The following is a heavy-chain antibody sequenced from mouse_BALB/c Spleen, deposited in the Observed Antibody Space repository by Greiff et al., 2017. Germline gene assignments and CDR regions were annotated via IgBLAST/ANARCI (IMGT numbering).Heavy chain of an antibody. CDR2: ISDGGSYT. D-gene: IGHD2-1*01. J-gene: IGHJ3*01. V-gene: IGHV5-4*02. Sequence: EVQRVESGGGLVKPGGSLKLSCAASGFTFSDYYMYWVRQTPEKRLEWVATISDGGSYTYYPDSVKGRFTISRDNAKNNLYLQMSSLKSEDTAMYYCARDRGNYETYWGQGTLVTVSA. CDR3: ARDRGNYETY. CDR1: GFTFSDYY.